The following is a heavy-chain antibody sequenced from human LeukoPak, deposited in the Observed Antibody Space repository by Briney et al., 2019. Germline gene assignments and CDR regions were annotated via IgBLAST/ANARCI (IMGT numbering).Heavy chain of an antibody. Sequence: SGPTLVKPTQTLTLTCTFSGFSLSTSGVGVGWIRQPPGKALEWLAHIFSNDEKSYSTSLKSRLTISKDTSKSQVVLTMTNMDPVDTATYYCARIPEWLLPKMWAFHIWGQGTMVTVSS. J-gene: IGHJ3*02. V-gene: IGHV2-26*01. CDR2: IFSNDEK. CDR1: GFSLSTSGVG. CDR3: ARIPEWLLPKMWAFHI. D-gene: IGHD3-22*01.